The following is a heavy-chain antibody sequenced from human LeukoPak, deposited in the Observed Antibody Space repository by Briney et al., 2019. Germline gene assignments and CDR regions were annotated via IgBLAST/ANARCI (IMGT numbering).Heavy chain of an antibody. D-gene: IGHD2-2*01. CDR2: INPSGGST. V-gene: IGHV1-46*01. J-gene: IGHJ4*02. CDR3: ARPEYRSSTSCSSGIDY. CDR1: GYTFTTYY. Sequence: ASVKVSCKASGYTFTTYYMHWVRQAPGQGLEWMGIINPSGGSTGYAQKFQGRVSMTRDTSTSTFYMELSSLTSEDTAVYYCARPEYRSSTSCSSGIDYWGQGTLVTVSS.